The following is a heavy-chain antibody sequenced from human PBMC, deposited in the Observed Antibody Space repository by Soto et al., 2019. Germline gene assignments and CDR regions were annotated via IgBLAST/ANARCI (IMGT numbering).Heavy chain of an antibody. J-gene: IGHJ4*02. CDR3: ARGGGPFMDTLAAFDS. V-gene: IGHV4-59*01. Sequence: QVQLQESGPGLVKTSGTLSLTCAVSGGSITSNYWSWIRQAPGKGLEWVGYIYFQGTTNYNPSLRSRVTILIDMSTTQFSLTVNSVTAADTAVYYCARGGGPFMDTLAAFDSWGPGSLVTVSS. CDR1: GGSITSNY. CDR2: IYFQGTT. D-gene: IGHD6-19*01.